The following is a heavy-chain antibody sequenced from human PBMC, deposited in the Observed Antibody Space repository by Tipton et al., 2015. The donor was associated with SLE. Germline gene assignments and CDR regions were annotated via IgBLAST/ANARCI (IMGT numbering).Heavy chain of an antibody. V-gene: IGHV3-21*03. Sequence: SLRLSCAASGFTFSSYSMNWVRQAPGKGLEWVSSISSSSSHIYYADSVKGRFTISRDNAKNSLYLKMNSLRAEDTAVYYCARDPSGPWGQGTLVTVSS. J-gene: IGHJ5*02. CDR3: ARDPSGP. CDR2: ISSSSSHI. CDR1: GFTFSSYS.